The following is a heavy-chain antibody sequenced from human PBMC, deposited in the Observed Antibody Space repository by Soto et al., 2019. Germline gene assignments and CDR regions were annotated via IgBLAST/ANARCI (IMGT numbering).Heavy chain of an antibody. D-gene: IGHD2-21*01. CDR3: ARSAIPRGGWFRP. V-gene: IGHV4-4*07. Sequence: SETLSLTCNVSDDSLSTYYWSWIRQPAGKGLEWIGRIYASGSTNYNPSLKGRVSMSVDTSKKQFSLRMISVTAADTAMYYCARSAIPRGGWFRPWGQGVLVTV. CDR1: DDSLSTYY. CDR2: IYASGST. J-gene: IGHJ5*02.